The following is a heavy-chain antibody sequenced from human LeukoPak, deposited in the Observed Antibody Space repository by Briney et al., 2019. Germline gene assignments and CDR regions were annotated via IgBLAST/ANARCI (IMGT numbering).Heavy chain of an antibody. CDR3: AKDLRPYNSGADDY. CDR2: IYSADRT. V-gene: IGHV3-53*01. Sequence: GGSLRLSCAASGFTAVINHMSWVRQAPGKGLEWVSVIYSADRTSYTDSVKGRFTISRDNSKNTLYVQMNSLRAEDTAVYYCAKDLRPYNSGADDYWGQGTLVTVSS. CDR1: GFTAVINH. J-gene: IGHJ4*02. D-gene: IGHD5-18*01.